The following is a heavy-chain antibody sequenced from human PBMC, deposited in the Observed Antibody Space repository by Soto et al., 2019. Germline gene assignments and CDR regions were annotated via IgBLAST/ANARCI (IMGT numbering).Heavy chain of an antibody. CDR2: IYYSGST. J-gene: IGHJ4*02. CDR1: GGSISSGDYY. D-gene: IGHD4-17*01. CDR3: ARYDYGEGSADY. Sequence: SETLSLTCTVSGGSISSGDYYWSWIRQPPGKGLEWIGYIYYSGSTYYKPSLKSRVTISVDTSKNQFSLKLSSVTAADTALYYCARYDYGEGSADYWGQGTLVTVSS. V-gene: IGHV4-30-4*01.